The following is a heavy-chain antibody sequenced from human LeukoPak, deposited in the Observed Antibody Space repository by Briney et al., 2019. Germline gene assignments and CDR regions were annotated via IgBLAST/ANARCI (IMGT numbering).Heavy chain of an antibody. J-gene: IGHJ4*02. V-gene: IGHV4-61*02. CDR1: GGSISSVRYY. Sequence: SQTLSLTCTVSGGSISSVRYYWSWTRQPAGKGREWIGRIYTSGSTNYNPSLQSRVTISVDTSKNQFSLKLSSVTAADTAVYYCARVWFLEWVYFDYWGQGTLVTVSS. CDR3: ARVWFLEWVYFDY. D-gene: IGHD3-3*01. CDR2: IYTSGST.